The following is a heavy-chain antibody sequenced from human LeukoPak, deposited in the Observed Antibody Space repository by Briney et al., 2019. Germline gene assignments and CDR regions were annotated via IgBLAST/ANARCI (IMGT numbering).Heavy chain of an antibody. Sequence: PGESLKISCKGSGYSFTSYWIGWVRQMPGKGLEWMGIIYPGDSDTRYSPSFQGQVTISADKSISTAYLQWSSLKASDTAMYYCARPNFYSGSYQTLGFDYWGQGTLVTVSS. J-gene: IGHJ4*02. CDR3: ARPNFYSGSYQTLGFDY. CDR2: IYPGDSDT. CDR1: GYSFTSYW. D-gene: IGHD1-26*01. V-gene: IGHV5-51*01.